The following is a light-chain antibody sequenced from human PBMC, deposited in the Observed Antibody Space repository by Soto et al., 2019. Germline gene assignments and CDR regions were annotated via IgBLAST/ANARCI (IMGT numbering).Light chain of an antibody. CDR3: QQYGSSLTWT. J-gene: IGKJ1*01. Sequence: EVVLTQSPGTVSLSPGERVTLSCRASQSVISNYLAWFQQRPGQAPRLLIYAASSRATGIPDRFSGSGSGTDFTLRISRLEPEDFAVYYCQQYGSSLTWTFGQGTKVEIK. CDR1: QSVISNY. V-gene: IGKV3-20*01. CDR2: AAS.